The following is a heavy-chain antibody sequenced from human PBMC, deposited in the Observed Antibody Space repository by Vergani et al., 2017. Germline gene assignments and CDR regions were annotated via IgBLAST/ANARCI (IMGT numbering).Heavy chain of an antibody. CDR1: GYTFTYRD. Sequence: QMQLVQSGAEVKKTGSSVKVSCKASGYTFTYRDLHWVRQAPGQALEWIGWITPFNGNTNYAQKFQDRVTITRDRSMSTAYMELSSLRSEDTAMYYCASSVRGVIRDPWGQGTLVIFSS. D-gene: IGHD3-10*01. V-gene: IGHV1-45*02. CDR3: ASSVRGVIRDP. J-gene: IGHJ5*02. CDR2: ITPFNGNT.